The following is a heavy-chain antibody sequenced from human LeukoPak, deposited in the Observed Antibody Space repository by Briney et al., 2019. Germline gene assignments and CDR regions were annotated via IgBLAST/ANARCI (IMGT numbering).Heavy chain of an antibody. D-gene: IGHD6-13*01. CDR3: ARHEGLPAAARIK. CDR1: GYSISSGCY. CDR2: IYHSGST. Sequence: KPSETLSLTCTVSGYSISSGCYWGWIRQPPGKGLEWIGNIYHSGSTNYNPSLKSRVTISVDTSKNQFSLKLSSVTAADTAVYYCARHEGLPAAARIKWGQGTLVTVSS. V-gene: IGHV4-38-2*02. J-gene: IGHJ4*02.